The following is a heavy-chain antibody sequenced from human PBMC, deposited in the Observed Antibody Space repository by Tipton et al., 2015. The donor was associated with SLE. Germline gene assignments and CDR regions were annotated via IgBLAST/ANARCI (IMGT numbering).Heavy chain of an antibody. V-gene: IGHV4-59*01. D-gene: IGHD3-10*01. CDR3: ARSGLGPLNYYYMDV. Sequence: TLSLTCTVSGGSMSSYYWSWIRLPPGKGLEWIGCISYTGSTSYIPSLKSRVTISVDTSKNQFSLKLSSVTAADTALYYCARSGLGPLNYYYMDVWGKGTTVTVSS. J-gene: IGHJ6*03. CDR1: GGSMSSYY. CDR2: ISYTGST.